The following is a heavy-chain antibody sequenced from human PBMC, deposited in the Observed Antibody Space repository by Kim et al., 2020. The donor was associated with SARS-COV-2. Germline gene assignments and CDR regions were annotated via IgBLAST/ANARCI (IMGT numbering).Heavy chain of an antibody. CDR3: TREPTYCGGNCPSDL. V-gene: IGHV3-21*01. Sequence: ADSVKGRFTISRDNAKKSLFLRMDSLKAEDTAVYYCTREPTYCGGNCPSDLWGQGTLVTVSS. D-gene: IGHD2-21*01. J-gene: IGHJ5*02.